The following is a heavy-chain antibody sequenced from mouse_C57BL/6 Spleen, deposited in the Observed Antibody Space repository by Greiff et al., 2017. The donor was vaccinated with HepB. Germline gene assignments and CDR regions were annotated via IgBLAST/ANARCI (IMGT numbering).Heavy chain of an antibody. J-gene: IGHJ2*01. CDR2: IRNKANNHAT. Sequence: EVKVEESGGGLVQPGGSMKLSCAASGFTFSDAWMDWVRQSPEKGLEWVAEIRNKANNHATYYAESVKGRFTISRDDSKSSVYLQMNSLRAEDTGIYYCTRRAAQGYFDYWGQGTTLTVSS. D-gene: IGHD3-2*02. CDR1: GFTFSDAW. CDR3: TRRAAQGYFDY. V-gene: IGHV6-6*01.